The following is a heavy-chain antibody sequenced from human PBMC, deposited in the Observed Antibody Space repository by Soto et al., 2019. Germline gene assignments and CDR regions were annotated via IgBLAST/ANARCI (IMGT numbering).Heavy chain of an antibody. Sequence: QVQLQQWGAGLLKPSETLSLTCAVFGGSVNSGNYYWSWIRQPPGKGLEWIGEMSHSGGTHFNPSLKRRVTISVDTSKNQFSLKMSSVTAAYTALYYCARVEGGTATTVVDAFDIWGPGTRVTVSS. D-gene: IGHD1-1*01. J-gene: IGHJ3*02. CDR1: GGSVNSGNYY. CDR3: ARVEGGTATTVVDAFDI. CDR2: MSHSGGT. V-gene: IGHV4-34*01.